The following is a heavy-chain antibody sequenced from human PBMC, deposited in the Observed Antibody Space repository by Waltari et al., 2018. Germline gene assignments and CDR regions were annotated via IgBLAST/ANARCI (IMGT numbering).Heavy chain of an antibody. Sequence: QVQLQESGPRLVKPSETLSLTCDVSGYAINSGFYWGWFRQAPEKGLEWIATIYHDGTTFYNPSLTSRVTTSMYTSKNQISLKLKSVTAADTAVYYCTRQTLGYCTSAACRRLEAWGQGTLVTVSS. CDR2: IYHDGTT. D-gene: IGHD2-8*02. CDR1: GYAINSGFY. J-gene: IGHJ5*02. CDR3: TRQTLGYCTSAACRRLEA. V-gene: IGHV4-38-2*01.